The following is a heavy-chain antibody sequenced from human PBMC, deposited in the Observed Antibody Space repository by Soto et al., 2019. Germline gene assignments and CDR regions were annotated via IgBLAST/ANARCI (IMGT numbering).Heavy chain of an antibody. CDR1: GYSFTSYW. Sequence: GESLKISCKGSGYSFTSYWISWVRQMPGKGLEWMGRIDPSDSYTNYSPSFQGHVTISADKSISTAYLQWSSLKPSDTAMYYCARLMGPLQQLVDYWGQGXLVTV. J-gene: IGHJ4*02. D-gene: IGHD6-13*01. V-gene: IGHV5-10-1*01. CDR3: ARLMGPLQQLVDY. CDR2: IDPSDSYT.